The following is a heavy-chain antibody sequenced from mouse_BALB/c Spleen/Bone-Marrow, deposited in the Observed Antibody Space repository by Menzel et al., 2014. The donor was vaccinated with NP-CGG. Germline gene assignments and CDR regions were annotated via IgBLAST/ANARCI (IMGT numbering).Heavy chain of an antibody. Sequence: QVQLQHPGAELVTPGASVKLSCKASGYTFTTYWMHWVKQRPGHGLEWIGQVDPSDGYTNYSQMFKGKATLTVDKSSSTAYMQLSSLSSEDSAVYYCARGGDNFAWFAYWGQGTLVTVSA. CDR2: VDPSDGYT. CDR1: GYTFTTYW. V-gene: IGHV1-69*02. J-gene: IGHJ3*01. D-gene: IGHD1-3*01. CDR3: ARGGDNFAWFAY.